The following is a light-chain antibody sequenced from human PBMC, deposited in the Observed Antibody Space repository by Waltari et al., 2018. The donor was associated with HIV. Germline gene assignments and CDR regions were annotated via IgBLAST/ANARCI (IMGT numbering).Light chain of an antibody. J-gene: IGLJ2*01. V-gene: IGLV3-21*02. CDR1: NIAATKS. CDR2: DDR. CDR3: CSSAGFVV. Sequence: SYVLTQPPSVSVAPGQTARITCGGNNIAATKSVHWYRLNPGQAPVVVIYDDRDRPSGIPDRFSGSSSGDTASLTISGLQAEDEADYYCCSSAGFVVFGGGTRLTV.